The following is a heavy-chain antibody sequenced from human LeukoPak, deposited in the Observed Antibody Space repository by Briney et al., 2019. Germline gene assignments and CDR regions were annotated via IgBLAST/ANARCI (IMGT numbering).Heavy chain of an antibody. J-gene: IGHJ4*02. CDR2: IYYSGST. Sequence: SETLSLTCTVSGGSIISHYWSWIRQPPGKGLEWIGYIYYSGSTNYNPSLKSRVTISVDTSKNQFSLKLSSVTAADTAVYYCARGYDILTGYLDYWGQGTLVTVSS. D-gene: IGHD3-9*01. V-gene: IGHV4-59*11. CDR1: GGSIISHY. CDR3: ARGYDILTGYLDY.